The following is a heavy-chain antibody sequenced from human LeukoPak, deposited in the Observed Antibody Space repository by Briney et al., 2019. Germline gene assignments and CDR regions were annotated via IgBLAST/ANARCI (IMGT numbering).Heavy chain of an antibody. J-gene: IGHJ6*02. CDR1: GYTFTSYA. CDR3: ASKNIVVVVAARDYYYGMDV. Sequence: ASVKVSCKASGYTFTSYAMHWVRQAPGQRLEWMGWINAGNGNTKYSQKFQGRVTITRDTSASTAYMELSSLRSEDTAVYYCASKNIVVVVAARDYYYGMDVWGQGTTVTVSS. V-gene: IGHV1-3*01. D-gene: IGHD2-15*01. CDR2: INAGNGNT.